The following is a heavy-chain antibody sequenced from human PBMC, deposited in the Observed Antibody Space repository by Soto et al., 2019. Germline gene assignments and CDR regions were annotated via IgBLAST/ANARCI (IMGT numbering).Heavy chain of an antibody. J-gene: IGHJ6*03. Sequence: GGSLRLSCAASGFTLSGYAMDWVRQAPGKALEYVSGISSNGVGTYYANSVQGRFTISRDNSKNTVYLQMGSLRPEDMAVYYCARRARPNFYYMDVGGKGTTVTVPS. CDR1: GFTLSGYA. CDR3: ARRARPNFYYMDV. D-gene: IGHD6-6*01. V-gene: IGHV3-64*01. CDR2: ISSNGVGT.